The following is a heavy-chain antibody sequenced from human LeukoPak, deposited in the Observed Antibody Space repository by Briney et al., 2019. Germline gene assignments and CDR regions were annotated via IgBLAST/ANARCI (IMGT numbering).Heavy chain of an antibody. V-gene: IGHV3-21*01. CDR3: ARSPPTVTTGYFDY. CDR2: ISSSSSYI. Sequence: PGGSLRLPCAASEFTFSSYSMNWVRQAPGKGLEWVSSISSSSSYIYYADSVKGRFTISRDNAKNSLYLQMNSLRAEDTAVYYCARSPPTVTTGYFDYWGQGTLVTVSS. J-gene: IGHJ4*02. D-gene: IGHD4-17*01. CDR1: EFTFSSYS.